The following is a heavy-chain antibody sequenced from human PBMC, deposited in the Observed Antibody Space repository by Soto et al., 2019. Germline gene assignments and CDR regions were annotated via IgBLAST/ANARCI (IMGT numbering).Heavy chain of an antibody. J-gene: IGHJ6*02. CDR2: INQYGVEK. V-gene: IGHV3-7*01. CDR3: ARDPHYCLSRACSGFYGLDV. Sequence: PGGSLRLSCVGSGFTFSGYGMHWVRQAPGKGLEWVGNINQYGVEKDCGESVKGRFTISRDNAKNSLYLEMSSLGVEDTAVYYCARDPHYCLSRACSGFYGLDVWGQGTTVTVSS. CDR1: GFTFSGYG. D-gene: IGHD5-18*01.